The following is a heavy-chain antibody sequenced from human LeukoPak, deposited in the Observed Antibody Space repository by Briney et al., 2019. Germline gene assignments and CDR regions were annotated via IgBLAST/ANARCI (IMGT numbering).Heavy chain of an antibody. J-gene: IGHJ6*03. CDR1: GFTFSSYG. CDR2: IISSGSTI. V-gene: IGHV3-48*04. D-gene: IGHD2-8*01. CDR3: AKDALRCTNGVCYTGDYYYYYYMDV. Sequence: GGSLRLSCAAPGFTFSSYGMNWVGKAPGRGLGWVSYIISSGSTIYYADSVKGRFTISRDNAKNSLYLQMNSLRAEDTAVYYCAKDALRCTNGVCYTGDYYYYYYMDVWGKGTTVTVSS.